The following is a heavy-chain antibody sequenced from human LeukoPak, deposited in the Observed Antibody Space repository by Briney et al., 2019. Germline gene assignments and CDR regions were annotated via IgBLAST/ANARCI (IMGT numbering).Heavy chain of an antibody. V-gene: IGHV3-23*01. CDR2: ISGSGGST. D-gene: IGHD5-18*01. CDR1: GFTFSSYA. J-gene: IGHJ4*02. Sequence: PGGSLRPSCAASGFTFSSYAMSWVRQAPGKGLEWVSAISGSGGSTNYADSVKGRFTISRDNSKNTLYLQMNSLRAEDTAVYYCANSAGQLWFFLDYWGQGTLVTVSS. CDR3: ANSAGQLWFFLDY.